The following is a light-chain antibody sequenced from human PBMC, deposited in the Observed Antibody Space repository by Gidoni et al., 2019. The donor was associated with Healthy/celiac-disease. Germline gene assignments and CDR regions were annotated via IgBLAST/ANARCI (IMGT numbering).Light chain of an antibody. J-gene: IGKJ3*01. Sequence: DIQMTPSPSSLSASVGDRVTITCRASQSISSYLNWYQQKPGNAPKLLSYAASSLQIGVPSRCSGSGSETDFTLTSSSLQPEDFATYYWHQSYTFTFGPGTKVDIK. CDR2: AAS. V-gene: IGKV1-39*01. CDR3: HQSYTFT. CDR1: QSISSY.